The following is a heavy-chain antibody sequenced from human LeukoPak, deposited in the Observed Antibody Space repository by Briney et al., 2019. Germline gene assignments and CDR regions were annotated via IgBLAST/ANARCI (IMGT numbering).Heavy chain of an antibody. D-gene: IGHD5-24*01. CDR3: AKLLGTATTYDS. Sequence: GGSLRLSCEASGFTFSGNWMSWVRQAPGKGLEWVASINPDGSQKLYVDSVKGRFTISRDNTKGSLYLQMNSLGPEDTAMYYCAKLLGTATTYDSWGQGTRVTVSS. J-gene: IGHJ4*02. CDR2: INPDGSQK. CDR1: GFTFSGNW. V-gene: IGHV3-7*01.